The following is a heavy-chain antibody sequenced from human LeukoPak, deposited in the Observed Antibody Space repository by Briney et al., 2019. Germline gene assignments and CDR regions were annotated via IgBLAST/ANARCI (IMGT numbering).Heavy chain of an antibody. V-gene: IGHV3-64*01. CDR2: ISSNGGST. Sequence: PGGSLRLSCAASGFTFSSYAMHWVRQAPGKGLESVSAISSNGGSTYYANSVKGRFTISRDNSKNTLYLQMGSLRAEDMAVYYCAREGRASMVRGVIPPTSAFDYWGQGTLVTVSS. CDR3: AREGRASMVRGVIPPTSAFDY. D-gene: IGHD3-10*01. CDR1: GFTFSSYA. J-gene: IGHJ4*02.